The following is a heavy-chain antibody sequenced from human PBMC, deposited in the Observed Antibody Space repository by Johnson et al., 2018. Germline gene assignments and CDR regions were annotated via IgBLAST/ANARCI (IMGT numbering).Heavy chain of an antibody. V-gene: IGHV1-3*01. J-gene: IGHJ6*03. CDR3: AGGVVEATAYYYYMDV. CDR2: INAGNGHT. D-gene: IGHD1-26*01. CDR1: GYTFTSYA. Sequence: QVQLVQSGAEVKKPGASVKVSCKASGYTFTSYAMHWVRQAPGQRLEWMGWINAGNGHTKYSQKFQGRVTITRDTSESTAYMELSRRRSEDTAGYYVAGGVVEATAYYYYMDVWGKGTTVTVSS.